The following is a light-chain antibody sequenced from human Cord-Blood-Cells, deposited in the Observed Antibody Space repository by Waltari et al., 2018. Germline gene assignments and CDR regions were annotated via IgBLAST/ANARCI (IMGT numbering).Light chain of an antibody. CDR1: QSISSY. CDR2: AAS. Sequence: DIQMTQSPSPLSASVGDRVTITCRASQSISSYLNWYQQKPGKAPKLLIYAASSLQSWVPSRFSGSGSGTDFTLTISSLQPEDFATYYCQQSYSTPRSFGQGTKLEIK. J-gene: IGKJ2*03. V-gene: IGKV1-39*01. CDR3: QQSYSTPRS.